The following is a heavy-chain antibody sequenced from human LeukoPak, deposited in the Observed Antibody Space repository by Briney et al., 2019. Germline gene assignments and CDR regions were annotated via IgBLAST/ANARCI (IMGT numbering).Heavy chain of an antibody. CDR2: IIPTFGIA. CDR1: GGTFSSYA. J-gene: IGHJ4*02. CDR3: ARDRGELLYYFDY. V-gene: IGHV1-69*04. D-gene: IGHD1-26*01. Sequence: ASVKVSCRASGGTFSSYAISWVRQAPGQGLEWMGRIIPTFGIANYAQKFQGRVMITADKSTSTAYMELSSLRSEDTAVYYCARDRGELLYYFDYWGQGTLVTVSS.